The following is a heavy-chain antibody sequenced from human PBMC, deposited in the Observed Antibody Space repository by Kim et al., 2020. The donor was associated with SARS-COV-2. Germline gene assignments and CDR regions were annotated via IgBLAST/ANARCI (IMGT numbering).Heavy chain of an antibody. V-gene: IGHV3-7*01. D-gene: IGHD2-2*01. Sequence: GGSLRLSCAASGFTFSDEWVSWVRQVPGKGLEWLANIRQDGSEEQYVDSVKGRLTISRDNAKNSLYLQINNLRAEDTAVYYCARASRSTSRGDWGQGTLVIVSS. CDR2: IRQDGSEE. CDR1: GFTFSDEW. J-gene: IGHJ4*02. CDR3: ARASRSTSRGD.